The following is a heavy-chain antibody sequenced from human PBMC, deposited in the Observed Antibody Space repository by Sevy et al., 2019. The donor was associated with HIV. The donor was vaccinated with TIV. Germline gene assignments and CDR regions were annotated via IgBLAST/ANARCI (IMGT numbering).Heavy chain of an antibody. CDR1: GGSISSGGYY. Sequence: SDTLSLTCTVSGGSISSGGYYWSWIRQHPGKGLEWIGYVYNSGSTYYNPSLKSRVTISVDTSKNQFSLKLSSVTAADTAVYFCARAQGRSFSFDYWGQGTLVTVSS. CDR2: VYNSGST. V-gene: IGHV4-31*03. J-gene: IGHJ4*02. CDR3: ARAQGRSFSFDY.